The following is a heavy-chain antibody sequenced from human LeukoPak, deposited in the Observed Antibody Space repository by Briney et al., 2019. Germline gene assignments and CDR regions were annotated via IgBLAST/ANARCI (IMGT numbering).Heavy chain of an antibody. CDR2: TNPNSGNT. CDR3: ARGGVWPAFDL. V-gene: IGHV1-8*01. Sequence: ASVKVSCKTSGYTFTDYDIDWVRQASGQGLQWMGWTNPNSGNTGSAQKFQGRLTMTRDTSISTAYMELSSLTSEDTAVYYCARGGVWPAFDLWGHGTTVTVSS. CDR1: GYTFTDYD. D-gene: IGHD2-21*01. J-gene: IGHJ3*01.